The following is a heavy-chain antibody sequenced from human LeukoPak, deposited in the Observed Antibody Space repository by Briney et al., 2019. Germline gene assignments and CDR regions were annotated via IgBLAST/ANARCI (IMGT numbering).Heavy chain of an antibody. Sequence: SETLSLTCTVSGGSISSYYWSWIRQPPGKGLEWIGCISYSGSTNYNPSLKSRVTMSVDTSKNQFSLKLRSVTAADTAVYYCAREDGTGGLDVWGQGTTVTVSS. CDR3: AREDGTGGLDV. CDR1: GGSISSYY. J-gene: IGHJ6*02. CDR2: ISYSGST. V-gene: IGHV4-59*12. D-gene: IGHD1-1*01.